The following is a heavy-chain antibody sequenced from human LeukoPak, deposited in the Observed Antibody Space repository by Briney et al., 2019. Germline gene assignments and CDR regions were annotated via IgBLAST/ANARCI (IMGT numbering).Heavy chain of an antibody. Sequence: ASAKVSCKDSGYTFTSYDINWVRQATGQGLEWMGWMNPNSGNTGYAQKFQGRVIMTRNTSISTAYMELSSLRSEDTAVYYCARVPSYYDILTGYYRARYYFDYWGQGTLVTVSS. D-gene: IGHD3-9*01. J-gene: IGHJ4*02. CDR3: ARVPSYYDILTGYYRARYYFDY. V-gene: IGHV1-8*01. CDR1: GYTFTSYD. CDR2: MNPNSGNT.